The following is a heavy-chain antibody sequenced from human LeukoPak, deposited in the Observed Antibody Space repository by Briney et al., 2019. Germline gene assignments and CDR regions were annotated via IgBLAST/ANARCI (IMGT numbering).Heavy chain of an antibody. CDR2: IYYSGST. V-gene: IGHV4-61*05. CDR3: ARSSSWFSHYYYMDV. Sequence: ASETLSLTCTVSGGSISSSSYYWGWIRQPPGKGLEWIGYIYYSGSTNYNPSLKSRVTISVDTSKNQFSLKLSSVTAADTAVYYCARSSSWFSHYYYMDVWGKGTTVTVSS. CDR1: GGSISSSSYY. J-gene: IGHJ6*03. D-gene: IGHD6-13*01.